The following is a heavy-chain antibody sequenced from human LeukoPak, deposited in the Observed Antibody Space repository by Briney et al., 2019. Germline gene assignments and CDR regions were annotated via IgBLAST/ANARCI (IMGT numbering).Heavy chain of an antibody. CDR3: AWPWDY. V-gene: IGHV3-74*01. CDR2: INSDGSST. CDR1: GFTFSSYS. J-gene: IGHJ4*02. Sequence: GGSLRLSCAASGFTFSSYSMNWVRQAPGKGLVWVSHINSDGSSTSYADSVKGRFTISRDNAKNTLYLQMNSLRAEDTAVYYCAWPWDYWGQGTLVTVSS.